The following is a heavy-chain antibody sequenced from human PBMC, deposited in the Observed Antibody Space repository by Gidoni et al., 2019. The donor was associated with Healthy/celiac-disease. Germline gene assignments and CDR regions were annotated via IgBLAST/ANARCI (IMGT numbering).Heavy chain of an antibody. J-gene: IGHJ5*02. CDR1: GGSISSGSYY. CDR3: ARDLRVRYCSGGSCGVWFDP. CDR2: IYTSGST. Sequence: QVQLQESGPGLVKPSQTLSLTCTVSGGSISSGSYYWSWIRQPAGKGLGWIGRIYTSGSTNYNPSLKSRVTISVDTSKNQFSLKLSSVTAADTAVYYCARDLRVRYCSGGSCGVWFDPWGQGTLVTVSS. V-gene: IGHV4-61*02. D-gene: IGHD2-15*01.